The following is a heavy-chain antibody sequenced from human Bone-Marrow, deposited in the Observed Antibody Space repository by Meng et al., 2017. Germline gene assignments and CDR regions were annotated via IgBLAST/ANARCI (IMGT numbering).Heavy chain of an antibody. J-gene: IGHJ3*02. CDR3: ARVWYYGSGSYYNSPAFDI. CDR2: IYTSGST. CDR1: GGSISSYY. V-gene: IGHV4-4*07. D-gene: IGHD3-10*01. Sequence: SETLSLTCTVSGGSISSYYWSWIRQPAGKGLEWTGRIYTSGSTNYNPSLKSRVTMSVDTSKNQFSLKLSSVTAAATAVYYCARVWYYGSGSYYNSPAFDIWGQGTMVTVSS.